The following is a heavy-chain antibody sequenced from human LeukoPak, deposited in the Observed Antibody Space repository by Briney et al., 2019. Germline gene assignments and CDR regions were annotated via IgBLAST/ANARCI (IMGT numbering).Heavy chain of an antibody. V-gene: IGHV3-9*01. D-gene: IGHD3-10*01. J-gene: IGHJ4*02. CDR3: ARDPYGPGSSPHDY. CDR2: ISWNSGSI. CDR1: GFIFDDYA. Sequence: GGSLRLSCAASGFIFDDYAMHWVRQAPGKGPEWVSGISWNSGSIGYADSVKGRFTISRDNSKNTLYLQMNSLRAEDTAVYYCARDPYGPGSSPHDYWGQGTLVTVSS.